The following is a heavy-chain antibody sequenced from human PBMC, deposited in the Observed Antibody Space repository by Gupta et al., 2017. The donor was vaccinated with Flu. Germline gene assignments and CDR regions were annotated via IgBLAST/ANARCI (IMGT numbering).Heavy chain of an antibody. V-gene: IGHV3-33*01. CDR1: GFTFSSYG. CDR3: ARDGGSLYDYVWGSYRSFDY. D-gene: IGHD3-16*02. CDR2: IWYDGSNK. Sequence: QVQLVESGGGVVQPGRSLRLSCAASGFTFSSYGMHWVRQASGKGLAWVAVIWYDGSNKYYADSVKGRFTISRDNSKNTLYLQMNSLRAEDTAVYYCARDGGSLYDYVWGSYRSFDYWGQGTLVTVSS. J-gene: IGHJ4*02.